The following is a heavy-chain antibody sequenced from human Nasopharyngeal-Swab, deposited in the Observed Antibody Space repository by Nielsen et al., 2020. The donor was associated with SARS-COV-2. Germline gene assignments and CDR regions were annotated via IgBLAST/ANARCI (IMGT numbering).Heavy chain of an antibody. CDR1: GGSISSYY. V-gene: IGHV4-4*07. Sequence: SETLSLTCTVSGGSISSYYWSWIRQPAGKGLEWIGRIYTSGSTNYNPSLKSRVTMSVDTSKNQFSLKLSSVTAADTAVYYCARDFSGFPVSDYYYGMDVWGQGTTVTVSS. CDR3: ARDFSGFPVSDYYYGMDV. D-gene: IGHD3-10*01. CDR2: IYTSGST. J-gene: IGHJ6*02.